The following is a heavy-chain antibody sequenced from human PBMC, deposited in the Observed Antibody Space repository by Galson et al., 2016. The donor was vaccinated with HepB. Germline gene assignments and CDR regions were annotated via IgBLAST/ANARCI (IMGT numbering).Heavy chain of an antibody. Sequence: SLRLSCAASGFTFDTYAMSWVRQAPGMGLEWVSAISASGGSTYYADSVKGRFTISRDNSRNTRYLQMNSLRAEDTAVYYCATHDLPRYYFDYWGQGTLVTVSS. CDR1: GFTFDTYA. J-gene: IGHJ4*02. CDR2: ISASGGST. D-gene: IGHD2-21*02. V-gene: IGHV3-23*01. CDR3: ATHDLPRYYFDY.